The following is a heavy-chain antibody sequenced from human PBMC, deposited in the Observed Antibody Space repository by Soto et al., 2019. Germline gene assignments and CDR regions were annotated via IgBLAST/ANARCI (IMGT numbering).Heavy chain of an antibody. CDR3: ARAGRITIFGVVVPWFDP. CDR1: GYTFTGYY. D-gene: IGHD3-3*01. CDR2: INPNSGGT. J-gene: IGHJ5*02. Sequence: ASVKVSCKASGYTFTGYYMHWVRQAPGQGLEWMGWINPNSGGTNYAQKFQGWVTMTRDTSISTAYMELSRLRSDDTAVYYCARAGRITIFGVVVPWFDPWGQGTLVTVSS. V-gene: IGHV1-2*04.